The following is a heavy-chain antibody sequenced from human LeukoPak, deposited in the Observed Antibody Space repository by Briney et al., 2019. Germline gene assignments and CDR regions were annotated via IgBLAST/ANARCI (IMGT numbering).Heavy chain of an antibody. D-gene: IGHD6-13*01. Sequence: ASVKVSCKASGYTFTGYYMHWVRQAPGQGLEWMGWINPNSGGTNYAQKFQGRVTMTRDTSISTAYMELSRPRSDDTAVYYCARDSSSWYALFDYWGQGTLVTVSS. CDR1: GYTFTGYY. CDR2: INPNSGGT. V-gene: IGHV1-2*02. CDR3: ARDSSSWYALFDY. J-gene: IGHJ4*02.